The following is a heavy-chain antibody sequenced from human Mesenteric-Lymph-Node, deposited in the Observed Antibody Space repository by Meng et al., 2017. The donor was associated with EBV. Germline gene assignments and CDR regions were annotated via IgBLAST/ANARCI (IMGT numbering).Heavy chain of an antibody. CDR2: IYYSGST. CDR1: GASISSSNYS. D-gene: IGHD4-17*01. CDR3: AKYNYGDDDRGVDC. Sequence: QLEVSSPGLSNPSVTLPLPCPVSGASISSSNYSWGWIRQPPGKGLEWIGSIYYSGSTHYNPSLKSRVTISEDTSKNQFSLKLSSVTAADTAVYSCAKYNYGDDDRGVDCWGQGTLVTVSS. V-gene: IGHV4-39*01. J-gene: IGHJ4*02.